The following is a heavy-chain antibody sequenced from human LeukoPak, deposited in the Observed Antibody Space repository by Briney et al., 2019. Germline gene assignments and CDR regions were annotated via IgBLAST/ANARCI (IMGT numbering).Heavy chain of an antibody. Sequence: SETLSLTCTVSGGSISSGDYYWSWIRQPPGKGLEWIGYIYHSGSTYYNPSLKSRVIISVDTSKNQFSLKLSSVTAADTAVYYCAREGYYYDTNGYPAFDYWGQGTLVTVSS. CDR2: IYHSGST. D-gene: IGHD3-22*01. CDR3: AREGYYYDTNGYPAFDY. V-gene: IGHV4-30-4*01. J-gene: IGHJ4*02. CDR1: GGSISSGDYY.